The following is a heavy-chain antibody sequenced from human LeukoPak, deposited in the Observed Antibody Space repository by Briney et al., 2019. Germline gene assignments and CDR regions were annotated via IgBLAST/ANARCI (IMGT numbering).Heavy chain of an antibody. CDR1: GGSITSDH. V-gene: IGHV4-59*01. D-gene: IGHD4-17*01. J-gene: IGHJ5*02. CDR3: ARAHDYGDYKNWFDP. Sequence: PSETLSLTCTVSGGSITSDHWSWIRQPPGKGLGWIGYIYFSGNTNYNPSLKSRVTISIDTSKKQFSLKLRSVTAADTAVYYCARAHDYGDYKNWFDPWGQGTLVTVSS. CDR2: IYFSGNT.